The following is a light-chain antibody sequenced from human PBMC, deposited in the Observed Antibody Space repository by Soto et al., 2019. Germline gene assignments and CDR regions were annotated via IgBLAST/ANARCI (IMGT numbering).Light chain of an antibody. V-gene: IGKV1-39*01. Sequence: IQVTQSPSSLSASVGDRVTITCRASQSIGSHLNWYQQKPGTAPNLLIHGASSLQGGVPSRFSANGSWTDFTLTISTLQPEDFATYYCFQTYSLPVAFGGGTKVEI. J-gene: IGKJ4*01. CDR2: GAS. CDR1: QSIGSH. CDR3: FQTYSLPVA.